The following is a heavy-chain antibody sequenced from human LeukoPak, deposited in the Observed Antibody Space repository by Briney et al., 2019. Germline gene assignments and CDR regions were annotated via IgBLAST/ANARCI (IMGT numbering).Heavy chain of an antibody. D-gene: IGHD1-14*01. Sequence: SETLSLTCTVSGYSISSGYYWGWIRQSPGKGLEWIGTIWHSGITYYNPSLKSRVTISVDTSKNQFSLNLSSETAADTAVYYCARLGLNLGNPDHWGQGTLVTVSS. V-gene: IGHV4-38-2*02. CDR1: GYSISSGYY. J-gene: IGHJ4*02. CDR2: IWHSGIT. CDR3: ARLGLNLGNPDH.